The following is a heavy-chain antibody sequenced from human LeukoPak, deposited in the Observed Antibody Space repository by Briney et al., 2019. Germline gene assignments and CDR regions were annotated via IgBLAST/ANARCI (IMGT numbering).Heavy chain of an antibody. CDR1: GFTSSSYW. J-gene: IGHJ4*02. CDR2: IKSKTDGGTT. CDR3: TTDSGPFPYYDFWSGRNFDY. D-gene: IGHD3-3*01. Sequence: PGGSLRLSCAASGFTSSSYWMSWVRQAPGKGLEWVGRIKSKTDGGTTDYAAPVKGRFTISRDDSKNTLYLQMNSLKTEDTAVYYCTTDSGPFPYYDFWSGRNFDYWGQGTLVTVSS. V-gene: IGHV3-15*01.